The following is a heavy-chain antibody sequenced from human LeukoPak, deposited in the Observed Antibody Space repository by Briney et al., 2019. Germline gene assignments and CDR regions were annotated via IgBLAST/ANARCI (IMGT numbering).Heavy chain of an antibody. D-gene: IGHD6-13*01. CDR2: ISGSGGST. Sequence: GGSLRLSCAASGFTVSGNYMSWVRQAPGKGLEWVSAISGSGGSTYYADSVKGRFTISRDNSKNTLYLQMNSLRAEDTAVYYCANFPGIAAAGAYGMDVWGQGTTVTVSS. V-gene: IGHV3-23*01. J-gene: IGHJ6*02. CDR3: ANFPGIAAAGAYGMDV. CDR1: GFTVSGNY.